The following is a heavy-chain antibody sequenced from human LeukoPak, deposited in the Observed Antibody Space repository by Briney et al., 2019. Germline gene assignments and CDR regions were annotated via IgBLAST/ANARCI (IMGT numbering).Heavy chain of an antibody. Sequence: SETLSLTCAVYGESFSGYYWSWVRQPPGKGLEWIGEINQSGNTNYNPSLRSRVTISVDTSKNQFSLKVSSVTAADTAVYFCARGTTGFCSSPSCYGLRWFDAWGQGIMVTVSS. CDR2: INQSGNT. D-gene: IGHD2-2*01. V-gene: IGHV4-34*01. CDR3: ARGTTGFCSSPSCYGLRWFDA. J-gene: IGHJ5*02. CDR1: GESFSGYY.